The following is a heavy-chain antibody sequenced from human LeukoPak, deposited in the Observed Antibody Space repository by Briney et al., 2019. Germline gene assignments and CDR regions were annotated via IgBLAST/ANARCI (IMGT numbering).Heavy chain of an antibody. V-gene: IGHV3-23*01. Sequence: GGSLRLSCAASGFTFSSYARSWVRQAPGKGREWVSAISGSGGSTYYADSVKGRFTISRDNSKNTLYLQMNSLRAEDTVVYYCAKDRLIAVAAPFDYWGQGTLVTVSS. CDR3: AKDRLIAVAAPFDY. J-gene: IGHJ4*02. CDR1: GFTFSSYA. CDR2: ISGSGGST. D-gene: IGHD6-19*01.